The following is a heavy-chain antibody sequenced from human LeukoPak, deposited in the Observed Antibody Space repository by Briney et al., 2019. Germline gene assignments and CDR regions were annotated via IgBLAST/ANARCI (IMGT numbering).Heavy chain of an antibody. CDR1: GFSISSGCY. V-gene: IGHV4-38-2*01. J-gene: IGHJ5*02. D-gene: IGHD3-3*01. CDR3: ARQVSWSTSGGNWFDP. Sequence: KPSETLSLTCAVSGFSISSGCYWGWIRQPPGKGLEWIASIYHSGDTYYNPSFKSRGTISVDTSINQFSLKLSSVTAVDTAVYYCARQVSWSTSGGNWFDPWGQGTLVTVSS. CDR2: IYHSGDT.